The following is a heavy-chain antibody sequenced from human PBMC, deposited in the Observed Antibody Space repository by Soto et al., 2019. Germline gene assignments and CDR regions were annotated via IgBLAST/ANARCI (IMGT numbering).Heavy chain of an antibody. V-gene: IGHV1-69*13. Sequence: ASVKVSCKASGGTFSSYAISWVRQAPGQGLEWMGEIIPIFGTANYAQKFQGRVTMTADESTSTAYMELRSLRSDDTAVYYCARDRAPGWAYYYGMDGWGQGTTVTVAS. CDR3: ARDRAPGWAYYYGMDG. D-gene: IGHD1-26*01. CDR2: IIPIFGTA. J-gene: IGHJ6*02. CDR1: GGTFSSYA.